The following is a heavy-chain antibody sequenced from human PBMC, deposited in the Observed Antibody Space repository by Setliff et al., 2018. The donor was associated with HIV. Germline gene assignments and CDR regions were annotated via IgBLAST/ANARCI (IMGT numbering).Heavy chain of an antibody. CDR3: ARGGRGYYDTSTYFTH. CDR1: GVSISSYY. J-gene: IGHJ4*02. CDR2: IDHSGYT. V-gene: IGHV4-59*01. D-gene: IGHD3-22*01. Sequence: SETLSLTCGVSGVSISSYYWSWIRQPPGKRLEWIGYIDHSGYTTYNPSLKSRVTISLDTSKNQVSLKLSSVAAADTAVYYCARGGRGYYDTSTYFTHWGQGTLVTVSS.